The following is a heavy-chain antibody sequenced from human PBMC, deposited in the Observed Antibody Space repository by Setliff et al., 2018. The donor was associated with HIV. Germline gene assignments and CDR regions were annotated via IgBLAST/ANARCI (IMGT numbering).Heavy chain of an antibody. CDR1: GFTFSSYE. Sequence: PGGSLRLSCAASGFTFSSYEMNWVRQAPGKGLEWVSYISSSGSTVYYADSAKGRFTISRDNSKNTLYLQMNSLRAEDTAVYYCASHPSVYGPPFDYWGQGTLVTVSS. D-gene: IGHD2-8*01. CDR3: ASHPSVYGPPFDY. V-gene: IGHV3-48*03. J-gene: IGHJ4*02. CDR2: ISSSGSTV.